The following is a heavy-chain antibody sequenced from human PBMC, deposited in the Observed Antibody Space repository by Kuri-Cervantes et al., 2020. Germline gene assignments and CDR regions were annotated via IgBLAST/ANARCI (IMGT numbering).Heavy chain of an antibody. D-gene: IGHD3-22*01. CDR1: GGTFSSYA. V-gene: IGHV1-69*05. CDR2: IIPIFGTA. Sequence: SVKDSCKASGGTFSSYAISWVRQAPGQGLEWLGGIIPIFGTANYAQKFQGRVTITTDESTSTAYMELSSLRSEDTAVYYCARSPDSSDPNPTYYFDYWGQGTLVTVSS. CDR3: ARSPDSSDPNPTYYFDY. J-gene: IGHJ4*02.